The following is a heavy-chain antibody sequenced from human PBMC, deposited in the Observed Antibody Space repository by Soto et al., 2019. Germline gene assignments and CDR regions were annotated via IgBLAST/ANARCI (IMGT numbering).Heavy chain of an antibody. Sequence: QVQLVESGGGVVQPGRSLRLSCAASGFTFSSYGMHWVRQAPGKGLEWVSAIWYDGSDKYYADSVKGRFTISRDNSKNTLYLQMNSLRAEDTAVYYCARDRYSSGWYDLDYWGQGTLVTVSS. D-gene: IGHD6-19*01. V-gene: IGHV3-33*01. CDR2: IWYDGSDK. J-gene: IGHJ4*02. CDR3: ARDRYSSGWYDLDY. CDR1: GFTFSSYG.